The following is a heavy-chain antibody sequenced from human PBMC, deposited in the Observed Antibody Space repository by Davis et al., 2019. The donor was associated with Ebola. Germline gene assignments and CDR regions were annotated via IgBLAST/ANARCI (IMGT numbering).Heavy chain of an antibody. CDR1: GGSISSYY. Sequence: MPSETLSLTCTVSGGSISSYYWSWIRQPPGKGLEWIGYIYYSGSTNYNPSLKSRVTISVDTSKNQFSLKLSSVTAADTAVYYCARGRGIAAAGPPFGYWGLGTLVTVSS. D-gene: IGHD6-13*01. CDR2: IYYSGST. V-gene: IGHV4-59*12. CDR3: ARGRGIAAAGPPFGY. J-gene: IGHJ4*02.